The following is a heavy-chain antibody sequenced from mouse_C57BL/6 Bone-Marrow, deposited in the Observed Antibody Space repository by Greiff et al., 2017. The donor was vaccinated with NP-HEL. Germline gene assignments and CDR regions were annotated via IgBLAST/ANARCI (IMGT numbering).Heavy chain of an antibody. D-gene: IGHD1-1*01. CDR1: GYTFTDYN. CDR3: AVLLRYQTSFDY. Sequence: VQLQQSGPELVKPGASVKMSCKASGYTFTDYNMHWVKQSHGKSLEWIGYINPNNGGTSYNQKFKGKATLTVNKSSSTAYMELRSLTSEDSAVYYCAVLLRYQTSFDYWGQGTTLTVSS. J-gene: IGHJ2*01. V-gene: IGHV1-22*01. CDR2: INPNNGGT.